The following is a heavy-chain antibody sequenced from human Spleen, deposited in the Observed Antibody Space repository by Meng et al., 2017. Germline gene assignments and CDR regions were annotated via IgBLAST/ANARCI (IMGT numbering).Heavy chain of an antibody. D-gene: IGHD3-22*01. CDR3: ARVTSLFDSSGYYHPSYYYGMDV. J-gene: IGHJ6*02. V-gene: IGHV3-33*01. CDR1: GFTFSSYG. Sequence: SLRLSCAASGFTFSSYGMHWVRQAPGKGLEWVAVIRYDGSKEYYGDSVKGRFTISRDNSKNTLYLQMNSLRAGDTAVYYCARVTSLFDSSGYYHPSYYYGMDVWGQGTTVTVSS. CDR2: IRYDGSKE.